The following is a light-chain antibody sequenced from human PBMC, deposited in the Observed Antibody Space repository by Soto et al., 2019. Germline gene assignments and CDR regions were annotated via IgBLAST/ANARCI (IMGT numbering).Light chain of an antibody. CDR3: QHDGSSPST. CDR2: HAS. J-gene: IGKJ1*01. V-gene: IGKV3-20*01. Sequence: EIVLTQSPGTLSLSPGERATLSCSASRSVSSSFLAWYQQKSGQAPRLRIYHASSRATGIPDTFSGSGSGTDFTLTISRSEPEDVAQDCCQHDGSSPSTFGQGTKVEIK. CDR1: RSVSSSF.